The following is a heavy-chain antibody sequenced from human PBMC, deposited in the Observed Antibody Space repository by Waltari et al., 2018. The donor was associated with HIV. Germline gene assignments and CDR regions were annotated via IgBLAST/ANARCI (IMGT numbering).Heavy chain of an antibody. CDR1: GFPFGDAW. CDR3: TTVGGGTRDY. V-gene: IGHV3-15*01. Sequence: ELLLVESGGGLGKPGGSLRLSCAASGFPFGDAWMSWVRQAPGKGLEWVGRIKSNTDGGTTDYAAPVKGRFTISRDDSKTTLYLEMNSLKTEDTAVYYCTTVGGGTRDYWGQGTLITVSS. J-gene: IGHJ4*02. CDR2: IKSNTDGGTT. D-gene: IGHD3-16*01.